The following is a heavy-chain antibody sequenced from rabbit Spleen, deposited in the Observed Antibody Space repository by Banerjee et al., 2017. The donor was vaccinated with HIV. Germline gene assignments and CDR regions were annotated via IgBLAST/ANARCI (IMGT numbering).Heavy chain of an antibody. J-gene: IGHJ4*01. V-gene: IGHV1S45*01. D-gene: IGHD8-1*01. CDR1: GFSFSSGYD. CDR2: IYSVGSGNT. Sequence: QEQLVESGGGLVKPGASLTLICTASGFSFSSGYDMSWVRQAPEKGLEWIGCIYSVGSGNTYYASWAKGRFTISKTSSTTVTLQMTSLTVADTATYFCARDAGSGPYIDGYFSLWGPGTLVTVS. CDR3: ARDAGSGPYIDGYFSL.